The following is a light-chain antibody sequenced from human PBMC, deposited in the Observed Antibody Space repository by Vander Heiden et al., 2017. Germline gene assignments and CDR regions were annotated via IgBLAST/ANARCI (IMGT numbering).Light chain of an antibody. CDR1: QSVSSN. CDR3: QQYDNWWT. J-gene: IGKJ1*01. V-gene: IGKV3-15*01. Sequence: EIVMTKSPATLSVSPGERATLSCRASQSVSSNLAWYQQKPGQAPSLLIYGASTRATGITARFSGSGSGTEFTLTISSLQSEDFAVYYCQQYDNWWTFGQGTKVEVK. CDR2: GAS.